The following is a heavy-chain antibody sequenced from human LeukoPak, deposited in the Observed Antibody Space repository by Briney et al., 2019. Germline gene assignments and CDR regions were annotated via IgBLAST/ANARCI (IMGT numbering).Heavy chain of an antibody. D-gene: IGHD3-9*01. CDR2: IYTSGST. CDR1: GGSISSYY. V-gene: IGHV4-4*07. Sequence: SETLSLTCTVSGGSISSYYWSWIRQPAGKGLEWIGRIYTSGSTNYNPSLKSRVTMSVDTSKNQFSLKLSSVTAADTAVYYCARGREYYDILTGYYGYFDYWGQGTLVTVSS. J-gene: IGHJ4*02. CDR3: ARGREYYDILTGYYGYFDY.